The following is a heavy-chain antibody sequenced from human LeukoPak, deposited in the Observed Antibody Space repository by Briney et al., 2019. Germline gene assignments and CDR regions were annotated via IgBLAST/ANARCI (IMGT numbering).Heavy chain of an antibody. D-gene: IGHD3-22*01. CDR3: ASAMIGVPDDAFDI. CDR2: INHSGGT. J-gene: IGHJ3*02. CDR1: GGSFSAYY. V-gene: IGHV4-34*01. Sequence: NPSETLSLTCAVYGGSFSAYYWSWIRQPPGKGLEWIGEINHSGGTNYNPSLKSRVTISVDTSKNQFSLKLSSVTAADTAVYYCASAMIGVPDDAFDIWGQGTMVTVSS.